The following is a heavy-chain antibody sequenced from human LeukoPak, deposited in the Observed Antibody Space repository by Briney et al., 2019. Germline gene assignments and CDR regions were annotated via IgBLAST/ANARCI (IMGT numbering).Heavy chain of an antibody. Sequence: ASVKVSCKASGGTFSVYAISWVRQAPGQGLEWMGGIIPIFGTANYAQKFQGRVTITADESTSTAYMELSSLRSEDTAVYYCARDGGNWNLDYWGQGTLVTVSS. D-gene: IGHD1-1*01. J-gene: IGHJ4*02. V-gene: IGHV1-69*13. CDR3: ARDGGNWNLDY. CDR1: GGTFSVYA. CDR2: IIPIFGTA.